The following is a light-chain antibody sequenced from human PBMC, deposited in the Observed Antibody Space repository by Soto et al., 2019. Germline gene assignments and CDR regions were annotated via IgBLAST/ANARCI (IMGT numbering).Light chain of an antibody. CDR3: CSYAGIYTP. J-gene: IGLJ2*01. CDR2: DVS. Sequence: QSVLTQPRSVSGSPGQSVTISCTGTSSDVGGYDYVSWHQQHPGKVPKLMIYDVSKRPSGVPDRFSGSKSGNTASLTISGLQAEDEADSYCCSYAGIYTPFGGGTKVTVL. CDR1: SSDVGGYDY. V-gene: IGLV2-11*01.